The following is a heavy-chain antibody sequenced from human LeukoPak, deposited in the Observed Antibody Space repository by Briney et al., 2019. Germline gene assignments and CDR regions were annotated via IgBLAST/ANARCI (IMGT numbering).Heavy chain of an antibody. J-gene: IGHJ4*02. CDR3: ARDSWHGGDPPNNDY. D-gene: IGHD3-16*01. V-gene: IGHV4-39*07. CDR2: IYYSGST. CDR1: GGSISSSSYY. Sequence: SETLSLTCTVSGGSISSSSYYWGWIRQPPGKGLEWIGSIYYSGSTYYNPSLKSRVTISVDTSKNQFSLKLSSVTAADTAVYYCARDSWHGGDPPNNDYWGQGTLVTVSS.